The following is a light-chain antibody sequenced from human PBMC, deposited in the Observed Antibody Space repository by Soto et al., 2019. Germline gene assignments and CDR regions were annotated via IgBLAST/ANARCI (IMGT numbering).Light chain of an antibody. V-gene: IGKV1-27*01. Sequence: DIQMTQSPASLSASVGDRVTITCRASQSVGNFLNWYQQKPGTVPKLLISAASTLQTGVPSRFSGGGSGTDFTLTISSLQPEDVATYYCQKYNSAPWTFGQGTKVDIK. CDR2: AAS. J-gene: IGKJ1*01. CDR3: QKYNSAPWT. CDR1: QSVGNF.